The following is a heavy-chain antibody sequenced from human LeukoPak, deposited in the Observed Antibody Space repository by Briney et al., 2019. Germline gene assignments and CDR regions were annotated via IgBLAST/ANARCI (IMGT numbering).Heavy chain of an antibody. J-gene: IGHJ4*02. V-gene: IGHV4-39*01. CDR2: IYYGGYT. CDR1: GGSISSNNYY. D-gene: IGHD3-3*01. Sequence: SETLSLTCAVSGGSISSNNYYWGWIRQPPGKGLEWIGSIYYGGYTYYNPSLKSRVTISVDTSKNQFSLKLSSVTAADTAIYYCQSRFLEWLLDYWGQGTLVTVSS. CDR3: QSRFLEWLLDY.